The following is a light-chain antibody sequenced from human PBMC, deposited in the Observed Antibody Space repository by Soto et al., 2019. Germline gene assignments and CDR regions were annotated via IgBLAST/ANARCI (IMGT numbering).Light chain of an antibody. V-gene: IGLV2-14*01. Sequence: QSALTQPDSVSGSPGQSITISCTGTSSDVGGYNYVSWYQQHPGKAPKFMIYDVSNRPSGVSNRFSGSKSGNTASLTISGLQAEDEDDYYCSSYTTSNTRQIVFGTGTKVTVL. CDR2: DVS. CDR3: SSYTTSNTRQIV. CDR1: SSDVGGYNY. J-gene: IGLJ1*01.